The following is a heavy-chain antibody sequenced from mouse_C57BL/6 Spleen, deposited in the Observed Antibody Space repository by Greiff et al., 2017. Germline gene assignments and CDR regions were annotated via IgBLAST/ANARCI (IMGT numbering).Heavy chain of an antibody. CDR3: ARRGYYGSFDD. V-gene: IGHV1-26*01. CDR2: INPNNGGT. Sequence: EVQLQQSGPELVKPGASVKISCKASGYTFTDYYMNWVKQSHGKSLEWIGDINPNNGGTSYNQKFKGKATLTVDKSSSTAYMELRSLTSEDSAVYYCARRGYYGSFDDWGQGTTLTVSS. D-gene: IGHD1-1*01. J-gene: IGHJ2*01. CDR1: GYTFTDYY.